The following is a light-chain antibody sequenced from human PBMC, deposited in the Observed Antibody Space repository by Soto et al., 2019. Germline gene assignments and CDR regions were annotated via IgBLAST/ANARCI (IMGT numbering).Light chain of an antibody. J-gene: IGKJ1*01. V-gene: IGKV3-20*01. CDR2: GAS. CDR1: QSVSSN. Sequence: TQSPARLSLCQGARATLSCRASQSVSSNLAWYQQKPGQAPRLLIYGASNRATGIPDRFSGSGSGTDFTLTISRLEPEDFAVYYCQQYGSSGTFGQGTKVDIK. CDR3: QQYGSSGT.